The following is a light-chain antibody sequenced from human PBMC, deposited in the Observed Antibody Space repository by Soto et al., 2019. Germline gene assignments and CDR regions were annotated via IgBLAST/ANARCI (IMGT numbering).Light chain of an antibody. Sequence: DIQMTQSPSSLSASVGDRVTITCRASQSISNYLNWYQQKPGKTPKLLIYAASTLHSGVPSRFSGSGSGTEFTLTISSLQPDDVATYYCQQLNSYPLHFGQGTKLEVK. CDR3: QQLNSYPLH. CDR1: QSISNY. J-gene: IGKJ2*01. V-gene: IGKV1-9*01. CDR2: AAS.